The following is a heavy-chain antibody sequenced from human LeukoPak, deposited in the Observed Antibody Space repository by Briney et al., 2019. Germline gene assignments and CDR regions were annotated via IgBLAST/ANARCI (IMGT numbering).Heavy chain of an antibody. D-gene: IGHD6-6*01. V-gene: IGHV4-38-2*02. CDR2: IYHSGST. CDR3: ARDHGRAARYYYYYYMDV. CDR1: GYSISSGYY. Sequence: SETLSLTCTVSGYSISSGYYWGWIRQPPGKGLEWIGYIYHSGSTYYNPSLKSRVTISVDRSKNQFSLKLSSVTAADTAVYYCARDHGRAARYYYYYYMDVWGKGTTVTVSS. J-gene: IGHJ6*03.